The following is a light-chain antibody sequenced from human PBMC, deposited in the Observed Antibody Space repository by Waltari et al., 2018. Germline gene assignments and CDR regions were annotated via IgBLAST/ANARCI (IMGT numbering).Light chain of an antibody. CDR2: AAS. V-gene: IGKV1-39*01. CDR3: QQSYSSPRLT. CDR1: QRISTY. Sequence: DIQMTQSPSSLSASVGDRVTITCRASQRISTYLNWYQQKPGKAPKLLIYAASSLQSGVPSRFSGSGSGTDFTLTNSSLQPEDFATYYCQQSYSSPRLTFGGGTKVEIK. J-gene: IGKJ4*01.